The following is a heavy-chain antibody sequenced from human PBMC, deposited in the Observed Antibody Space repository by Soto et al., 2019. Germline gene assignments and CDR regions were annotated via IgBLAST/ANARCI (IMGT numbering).Heavy chain of an antibody. CDR2: IYYSGST. D-gene: IGHD6-13*01. Sequence: SETLSLTCTVSGGSISSSSYYWGWIRQPPGKGLEWIGSIYYSGSTYYNPSLKSRVTISVDTSKNQFSLKLSSVTAADTAVYYCASPGVAAAEYYYGMDVWGQGTTVTVSS. V-gene: IGHV4-39*01. CDR3: ASPGVAAAEYYYGMDV. J-gene: IGHJ6*02. CDR1: GGSISSSSYY.